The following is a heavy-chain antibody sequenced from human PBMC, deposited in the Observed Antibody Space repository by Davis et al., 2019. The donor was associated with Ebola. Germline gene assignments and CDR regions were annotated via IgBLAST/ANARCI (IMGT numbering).Heavy chain of an antibody. CDR1: GFTFRTYA. D-gene: IGHD6-13*01. J-gene: IGHJ4*02. V-gene: IGHV3-23*01. CDR2: VNENADRT. Sequence: GGSLRLSCVASGFTFRTYAMSWVRQPPGKGLEWVSAVNENADRTYYADSVKGRFTISRDDAKNSLYLQMDSLRGEDTAVYYCARDRFSSNWGDYFNSWGQGTLVTVSS. CDR3: ARDRFSSNWGDYFNS.